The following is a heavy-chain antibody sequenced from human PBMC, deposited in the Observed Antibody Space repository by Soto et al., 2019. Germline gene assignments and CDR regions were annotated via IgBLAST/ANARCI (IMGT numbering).Heavy chain of an antibody. CDR3: ATDLGIAVAGTHYYYYGMEV. Sequence: QVQLVQSGAEVKKPGASVKVSCKVSGYTLTELSMHWVRQAPGKGLEWMGGFDPEDGETIYAQKFQGRVTMTEDTSTDTAYMERSSLRSEDTAVYSCATDLGIAVAGTHYYYYGMEVWGQGTTFTVSS. D-gene: IGHD6-19*01. CDR2: FDPEDGET. J-gene: IGHJ6*02. CDR1: GYTLTELS. V-gene: IGHV1-24*01.